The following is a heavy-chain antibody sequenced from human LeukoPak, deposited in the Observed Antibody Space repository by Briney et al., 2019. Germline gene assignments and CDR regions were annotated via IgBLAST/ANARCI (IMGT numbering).Heavy chain of an antibody. V-gene: IGHV3-53*01. J-gene: IGHJ5*02. CDR3: AKDRQQLINNWFDP. CDR2: IYSGGST. Sequence: GGSLRLSCAASGFTVSSNYMSWVRQAPGKGLEWVSVIYSGGSTYYADSVKGRFTISRHNSKNTLYLQMNSLRAEDTAVYYCAKDRQQLINNWFDPWGQGTLVTVSS. CDR1: GFTVSSNY. D-gene: IGHD6-13*01.